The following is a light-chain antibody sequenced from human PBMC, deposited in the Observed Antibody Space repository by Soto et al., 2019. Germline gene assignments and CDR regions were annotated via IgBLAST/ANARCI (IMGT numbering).Light chain of an antibody. CDR3: AAWDDSLNAVL. J-gene: IGLJ2*01. CDR2: SND. Sequence: QPVLTQPPSASGTPGQRVTISCSGSSSNIGSRAVDWYQQLPGTAPKLLIYSNDQRPSGVPDRFSGSKSGTSASLAISGLQSEDEADYYCAAWDDSLNAVLFGGGTQLTVL. V-gene: IGLV1-44*01. CDR1: SSNIGSRA.